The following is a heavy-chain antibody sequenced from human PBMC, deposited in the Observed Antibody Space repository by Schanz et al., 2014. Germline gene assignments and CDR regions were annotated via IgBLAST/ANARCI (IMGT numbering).Heavy chain of an antibody. CDR3: VRELSGGTFDY. J-gene: IGHJ4*02. CDR1: GYTFSAYY. V-gene: IGHV1-2*06. CDR2: FT. D-gene: IGHD1-1*01. Sequence: QVQLVQSGADVKKPGASVKVSCKASGYTFSAYYIHWMRQAPGQGLEWLGRFTHISQKFQGRVTMTRDTSSTTAYMELNSLRSDDTAVYYCVRELSGGTFDYWGQGALVTVSS.